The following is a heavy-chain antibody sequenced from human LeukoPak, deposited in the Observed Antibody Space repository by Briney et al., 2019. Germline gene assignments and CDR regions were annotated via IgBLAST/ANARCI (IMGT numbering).Heavy chain of an antibody. Sequence: GGFLRLSCAASGFTFSSYAMSWVRQAPGKGLEWVSAISGSGGSTYYADSVKGRFTISRDNSKNTLYLQMNSLRAEDTAVYYCAKPGSSHDAFDIWGQGTMVTVSS. CDR3: AKPGSSHDAFDI. CDR2: ISGSGGST. J-gene: IGHJ3*02. V-gene: IGHV3-23*01. CDR1: GFTFSSYA.